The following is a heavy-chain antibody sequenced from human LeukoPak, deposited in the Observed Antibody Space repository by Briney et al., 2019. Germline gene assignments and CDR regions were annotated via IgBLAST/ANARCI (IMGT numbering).Heavy chain of an antibody. V-gene: IGHV4-4*07. CDR3: ARGTEIPNYYYYGMDV. D-gene: IGHD5-24*01. CDR2: IYTSGST. J-gene: IGHJ6*02. Sequence: SETLSLTCTVSGGSISSYCWTWIRQPAGKGLEWIGRIYTSGSTNYNPSLKSRVTMSVDTSKNQFSLKLSSVTAADTAVYYCARGTEIPNYYYYGMDVWGQGTTVTVSS. CDR1: GGSISSYC.